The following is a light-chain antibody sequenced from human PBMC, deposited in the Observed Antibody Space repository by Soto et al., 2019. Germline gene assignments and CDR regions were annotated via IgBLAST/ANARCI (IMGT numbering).Light chain of an antibody. V-gene: IGKV3-11*01. Sequence: EIVLTQSPATLSLSPGERATISCRASHSVTSYLAWYQQKTGQAPRLLIYDASNRATVIPARFSGSGSGTDFTITISSLEPEDFATYYCQHSFSTPTFGQGTRLDIK. CDR1: HSVTSY. CDR2: DAS. CDR3: QHSFSTPT. J-gene: IGKJ5*01.